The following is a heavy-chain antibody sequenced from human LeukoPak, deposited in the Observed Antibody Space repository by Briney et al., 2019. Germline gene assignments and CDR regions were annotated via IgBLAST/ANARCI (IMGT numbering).Heavy chain of an antibody. V-gene: IGHV4-30-4*01. CDR2: IYYSGST. CDR3: ARDVTAGYYYYYGMDV. CDR1: GGSISSGDYY. D-gene: IGHD2-2*01. Sequence: SETLSLTCTVSGGSISSGDYYWSWIRQPPGKGLEWIGYIYYSGSTYYNPSLKSRVTISVDTSKNQFSLKLSSVTAADTAVYYCARDVTAGYYYYYGMDVWGQGTTVTVSS. J-gene: IGHJ6*02.